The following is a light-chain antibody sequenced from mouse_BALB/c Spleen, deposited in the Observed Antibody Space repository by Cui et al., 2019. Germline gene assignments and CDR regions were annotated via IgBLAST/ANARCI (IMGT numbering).Light chain of an antibody. V-gene: IGKV14-111*01. CDR2: RAN. J-gene: IGKJ2*01. CDR1: QDINSY. Sequence: DIKMTQSPSSMYASLGERVTITCKASQDINSYLSWFQQKPGKSPKTLIYRANRLVDGVPSRFSGSGSGQDYSLTISSLEYEDMGIYYCLQYDEFPSYTFGGGTKLEIK. CDR3: LQYDEFPSYT.